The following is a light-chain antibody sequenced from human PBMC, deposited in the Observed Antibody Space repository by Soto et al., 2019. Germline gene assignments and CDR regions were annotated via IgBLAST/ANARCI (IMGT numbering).Light chain of an antibody. Sequence: EIVMTQSPATLSVSPGERATLSCRASQSVSSYLAWYQQKPGQAPRLLIYDASNRATGIPARFSGSGSGTDFTLTISSLEPEDFAVYYCQQRSNWPTTFGQGTKV. CDR3: QQRSNWPTT. J-gene: IGKJ1*01. V-gene: IGKV3-11*01. CDR1: QSVSSY. CDR2: DAS.